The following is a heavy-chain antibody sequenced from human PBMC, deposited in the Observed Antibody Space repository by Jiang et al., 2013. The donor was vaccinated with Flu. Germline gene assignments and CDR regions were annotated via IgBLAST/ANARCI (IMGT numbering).Heavy chain of an antibody. Sequence: QLVESGGGVVQPGRSLRLSCAVSGFTFSTYGMHWVRQAPGKGLEWVALIYYDGSNKYYADSVKGRFTISRDNSKNTLSLQMNSLRAEDTAVYYCARWGSRLFWFGESPERGGDYYYGMDVWGRGTTVTVSS. J-gene: IGHJ6*02. CDR1: GFTFSTYG. V-gene: IGHV3-33*01. CDR3: ARWGSRLFWFGESPERGGDYYYGMDV. D-gene: IGHD3-10*01. CDR2: IYYDGSNK.